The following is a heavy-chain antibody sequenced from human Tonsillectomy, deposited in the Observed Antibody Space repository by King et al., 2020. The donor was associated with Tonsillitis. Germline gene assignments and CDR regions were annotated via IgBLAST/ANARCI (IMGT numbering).Heavy chain of an antibody. Sequence: VQLVESGGGVVQPGRSLRLSCAASGFTFSSYTMHWVRQAPGKGLEWVTVISSDGSNKYYADSVKGRFTISRDNSKNTLYLQMNSLRAEDTAVYYCARVLTGSTIDYWGQGTLVTVSS. J-gene: IGHJ4*02. V-gene: IGHV3-30-3*01. D-gene: IGHD1-20*01. CDR3: ARVLTGSTIDY. CDR1: GFTFSSYT. CDR2: ISSDGSNK.